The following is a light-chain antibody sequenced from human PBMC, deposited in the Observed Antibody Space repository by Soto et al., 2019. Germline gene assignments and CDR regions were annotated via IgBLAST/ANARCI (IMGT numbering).Light chain of an antibody. CDR2: EVS. J-gene: IGLJ1*01. CDR3: TSYTSSTTNYV. Sequence: QSALTQPASVSGSPGQSITFSCTGTSSDIGGYNYVSWYQQHPGKAPKLMIYEVSNRPSGVSDRFSGSKSGNTASLTISGLQAEDEADYYCTSYTSSTTNYVFGTGTKVTGL. CDR1: SSDIGGYNY. V-gene: IGLV2-14*01.